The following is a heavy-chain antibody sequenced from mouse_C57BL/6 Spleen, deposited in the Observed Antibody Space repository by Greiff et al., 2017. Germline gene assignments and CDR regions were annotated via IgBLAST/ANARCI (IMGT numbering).Heavy chain of an antibody. V-gene: IGHV1-50*01. D-gene: IGHD1-1*01. CDR1: GYTFTSYW. CDR2: IDPSDSYT. J-gene: IGHJ1*03. CDR3: ARILYGSSSWYFDV. Sequence: VQLQQPGAELVKPGASVKLSCKASGYTFTSYWMQWVKQRPGQGLEWIGEIDPSDSYTNYNQKFKGKATLTVDTSSSTAYMQLSSLTSEDSAVYYCARILYGSSSWYFDVWGTGTTVTVSS.